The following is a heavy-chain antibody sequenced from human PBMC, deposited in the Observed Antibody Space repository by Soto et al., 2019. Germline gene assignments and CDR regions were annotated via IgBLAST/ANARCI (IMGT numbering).Heavy chain of an antibody. CDR3: ARGTQATIVQSPGVGY. CDR1: GFTFSTCS. V-gene: IGHV3-21*01. CDR2: ISGSSNYI. Sequence: EVQLVESGGGLVKPGGSLRLSCAASGFTFSTCSLTWVRQAPGKGLEWVSSISGSSNYIHYADSVKGRFTISRDNAKNSLFLQMNSVRAEDTAVYYCARGTQATIVQSPGVGYWGQGTLVTVSS. J-gene: IGHJ4*02. D-gene: IGHD2-21*01.